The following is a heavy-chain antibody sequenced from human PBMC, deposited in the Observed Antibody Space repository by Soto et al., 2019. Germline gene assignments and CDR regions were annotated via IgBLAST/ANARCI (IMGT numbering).Heavy chain of an antibody. CDR3: ARGGWFGELVYYYYGMDV. Sequence: ASVKVSCKASGYTFTGYYMHWVRQAPGQGLEWMGWINPNSGGTNYAQKFQGWVTMTRDTSISTAYMELSRLRSDDTAVYYCARGGWFGELVYYYYGMDVWGQGTTVTVSS. V-gene: IGHV1-2*04. CDR1: GYTFTGYY. J-gene: IGHJ6*02. D-gene: IGHD3-10*01. CDR2: INPNSGGT.